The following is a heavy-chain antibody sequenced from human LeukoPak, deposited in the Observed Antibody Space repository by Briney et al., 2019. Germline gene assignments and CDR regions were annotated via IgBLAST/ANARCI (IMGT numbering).Heavy chain of an antibody. J-gene: IGHJ3*02. Sequence: PSETLSLTCTVSGGSISSYYWSWIRQPPGKGLEWIGYIYYSGSTNYNPSLKSRVTISVDTSENQFSLKLSSETAADTAVYYCASANGVVPAADDAFDIWGQGTMVTVSS. CDR1: GGSISSYY. D-gene: IGHD2-2*01. V-gene: IGHV4-59*01. CDR2: IYYSGST. CDR3: ASANGVVPAADDAFDI.